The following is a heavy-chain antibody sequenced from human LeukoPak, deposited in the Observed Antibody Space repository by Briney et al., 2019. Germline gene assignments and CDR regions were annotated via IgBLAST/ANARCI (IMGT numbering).Heavy chain of an antibody. CDR3: ARGQRFRVF. V-gene: IGHV4-39*07. CDR1: GGSISSSIYY. D-gene: IGHD3-10*01. J-gene: IGHJ4*02. Sequence: SETLSLTCIVSGGSISSSIYYWAWVRQPPGKGLEWIGTVFYNGATQYSPSLRSRVTISVDTSKNQFSLKMNSVAAADTAVYYCARGQRFRVFWSRGTPVTVSS. CDR2: VFYNGAT.